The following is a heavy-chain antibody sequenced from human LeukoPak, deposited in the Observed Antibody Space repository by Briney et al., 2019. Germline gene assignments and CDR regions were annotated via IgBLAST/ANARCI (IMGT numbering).Heavy chain of an antibody. CDR2: ISYDGSNK. V-gene: IGHV3-30*18. J-gene: IGHJ4*02. CDR1: GFTFSSYG. D-gene: IGHD6-6*01. Sequence: GRSLRLSCAASGFTFSSYGMHWVRQAPGKGLEWVAVISYDGSNKYYADSVKGRFTISRDNSKNTLYLQMNSLRAEDTAVYYCAKDSARTPIAARTTLDYWGQGTLVTVSS. CDR3: AKDSARTPIAARTTLDY.